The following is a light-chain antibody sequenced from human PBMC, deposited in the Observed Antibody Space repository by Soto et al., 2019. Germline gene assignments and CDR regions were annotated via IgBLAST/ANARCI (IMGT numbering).Light chain of an antibody. CDR3: QQYGSSGT. V-gene: IGKV3-20*01. CDR2: GAS. Sequence: EIVLTQSPGTLSLSPGERATLSCRASQSVSNNYLAWYQQKPGQAPRLLIYGASNRATGIPDRFSGSGSGTDFTLTISRLEPDDFAVYYCQQYGSSGTFGQGTNVEIK. J-gene: IGKJ1*01. CDR1: QSVSNNY.